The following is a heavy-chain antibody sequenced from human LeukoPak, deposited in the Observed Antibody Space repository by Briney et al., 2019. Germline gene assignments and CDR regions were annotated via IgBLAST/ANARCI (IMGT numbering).Heavy chain of an antibody. J-gene: IGHJ4*02. CDR2: IYHSGNT. V-gene: IGHV4-61*01. D-gene: IGHD3-22*01. CDR1: GGSVSSGSSF. Sequence: SETLSLTCTVSGGSVSSGSSFWSWIRQPPGKGLEWIGYIYHSGNTNYNPSLKSRVTISVDTSKSQLSLKLNSVNAADTAVYYCARDRNYYDSSGYYFANWGQGTLVTVSS. CDR3: ARDRNYYDSSGYYFAN.